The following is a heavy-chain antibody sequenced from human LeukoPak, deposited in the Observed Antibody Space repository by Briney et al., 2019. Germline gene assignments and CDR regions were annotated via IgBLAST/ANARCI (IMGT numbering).Heavy chain of an antibody. J-gene: IGHJ4*02. V-gene: IGHV3-7*01. CDR2: IKQDGSEK. CDR3: ARGSSAIDY. D-gene: IGHD6-19*01. Sequence: GGPLRLACAASGFTFSSHWMSWVRQAPGKGLEWVGNIKQDGSEKNYVDSVKGRFTISRDNAENSLYLQMNSLRVEDTAVYYCARGSSAIDYWGQGTLVTVSS. CDR1: GFTFSSHW.